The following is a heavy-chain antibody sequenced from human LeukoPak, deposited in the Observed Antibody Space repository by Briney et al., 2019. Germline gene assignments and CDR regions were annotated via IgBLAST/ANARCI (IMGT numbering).Heavy chain of an antibody. Sequence: PSETLSLTCTVSDDSITSGGNYWGWVRQYPGKGLEWIGYMFYRGSTFYNPSLKSRVTISVDTSQNHFSLKLSSVTVADTAVYFCARLPAAGGLWVYSWGQGTLVTVSS. D-gene: IGHD6-13*01. J-gene: IGHJ4*02. CDR3: ARLPAAGGLWVYS. CDR1: DDSITSGGNY. V-gene: IGHV4-31*03. CDR2: MFYRGST.